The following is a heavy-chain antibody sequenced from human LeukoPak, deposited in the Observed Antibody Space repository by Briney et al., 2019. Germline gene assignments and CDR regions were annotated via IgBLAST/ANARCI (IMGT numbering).Heavy chain of an antibody. Sequence: GGSLRLSCEVSGFSFGDYAMYWVRQTPGKGLEWVSGISWNSLNIAYADSVKGRFAISRDNAKNSLFLQMNSLRPEDTALYYCATEHYYWGQGTLVTVSS. D-gene: IGHD1-14*01. CDR1: GFSFGDYA. J-gene: IGHJ4*02. CDR3: ATEHYY. CDR2: ISWNSLNI. V-gene: IGHV3-9*01.